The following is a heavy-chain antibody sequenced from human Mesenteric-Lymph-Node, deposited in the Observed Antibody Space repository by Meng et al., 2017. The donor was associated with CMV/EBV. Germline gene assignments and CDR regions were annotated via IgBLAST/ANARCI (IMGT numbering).Heavy chain of an antibody. Sequence: GGSLRLSCAASGFTFDDYGMTWVRQAPGKGLEWVSGINWNGGSRGYAESVRGRFTISRDNAKNSLYLEMNSLSAEDTALYYCARFGSNGWYLGDDIDYWGQGALVTVSS. J-gene: IGHJ4*02. CDR3: ARFGSNGWYLGDDIDY. CDR1: GFTFDDYG. D-gene: IGHD6-19*01. V-gene: IGHV3-20*04. CDR2: INWNGGSR.